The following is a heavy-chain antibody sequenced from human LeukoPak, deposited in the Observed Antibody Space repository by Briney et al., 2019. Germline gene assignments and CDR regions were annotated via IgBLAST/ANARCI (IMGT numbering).Heavy chain of an antibody. CDR2: IIPILGIA. CDR3: ARSTFEDWFDP. Sequence: VASVKVSCKASGGTFSSYAISRVRQAPGQGLEWMGRIIPILGIANYAQKFQGRVTITADKSTSTAYMELSSLRSEDTAVYYCARSTFEDWFDPWGQGTLVTVSS. CDR1: GGTFSSYA. J-gene: IGHJ5*02. V-gene: IGHV1-69*04. D-gene: IGHD3-16*01.